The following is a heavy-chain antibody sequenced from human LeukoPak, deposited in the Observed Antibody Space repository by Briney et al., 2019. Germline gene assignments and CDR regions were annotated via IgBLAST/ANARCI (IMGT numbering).Heavy chain of an antibody. Sequence: PGGSLRLSCAASGFTVSSNYMSWVRQAPGKGLEWVSVIYSGGSTYYADSVKGRFTISRDNSKNTLYLQMTSLRAEDTAVYYCARTAAAAGYYYYYGMDVWGKGTTVTVSS. CDR1: GFTVSSNY. D-gene: IGHD6-13*01. CDR2: IYSGGST. J-gene: IGHJ6*04. V-gene: IGHV3-53*01. CDR3: ARTAAAAGYYYYYGMDV.